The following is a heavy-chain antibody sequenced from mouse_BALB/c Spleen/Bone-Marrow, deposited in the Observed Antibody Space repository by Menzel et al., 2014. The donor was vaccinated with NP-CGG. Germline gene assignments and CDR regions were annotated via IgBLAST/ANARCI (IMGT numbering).Heavy chain of an antibody. Sequence: VQLQQSGAELVKPGASVKLSCKASGYTFTSYWMHWVKQRPGQGLDWIGEINPSNGRTNYNEKFRSKATLTVDKSSSTAYMQLSSLTSEDSAVYYSARRYYGSSYLLDYWGQGTTLTVSS. J-gene: IGHJ2*01. V-gene: IGHV1S81*02. CDR3: ARRYYGSSYLLDY. CDR1: GYTFTSYW. D-gene: IGHD1-1*01. CDR2: INPSNGRT.